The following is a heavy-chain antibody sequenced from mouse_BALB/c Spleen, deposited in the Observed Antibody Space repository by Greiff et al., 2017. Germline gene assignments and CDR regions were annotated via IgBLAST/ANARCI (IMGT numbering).Heavy chain of an antibody. CDR2: INPGSGGT. V-gene: IGHV1-54*01. CDR3: VKYREYAMDY. CDR1: GYAFTNYL. D-gene: IGHD5-1-1*01. Sequence: QVQLQQSGAELVRPGTSVKVSCKASGYAFTNYLIEWVKQRPGQGLEWIGVINPGSGGTNYNEKFKGKATLTADKSSSTAYMQLSSLTSDDSAVYFCVKYREYAMDYWGQGTSVTVSS. J-gene: IGHJ4*01.